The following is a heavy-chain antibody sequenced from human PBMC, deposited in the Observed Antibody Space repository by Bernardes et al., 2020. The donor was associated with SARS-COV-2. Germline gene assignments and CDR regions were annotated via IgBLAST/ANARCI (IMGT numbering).Heavy chain of an antibody. CDR1: GFTFSSYA. D-gene: IGHD2-2*01. V-gene: IGHV3-23*01. CDR2: ISGSGGST. CDR3: ANGPLVPAAMVEYGMDV. Sequence: GGSLRLSCAASGFTFSSYAMSWVRQAPGKGLEWVSAISGSGGSTYYADSVKGRFTISRDNSKNTLYLQMNSLRAEDTAVYYCANGPLVPAAMVEYGMDVWGQGTTVTVSS. J-gene: IGHJ6*02.